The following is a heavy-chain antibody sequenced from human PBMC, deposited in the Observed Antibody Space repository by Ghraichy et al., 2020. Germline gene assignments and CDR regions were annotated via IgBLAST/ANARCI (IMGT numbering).Heavy chain of an antibody. Sequence: SETLSLTCTVSGGSILSDTYFWGWLRQPPGQGLEWIGCIFVGGSTHYKPSLKSRVTISADTSKNQVSLKVSSMTAADTSVYYCARQAPYSPPVYGLDVWGQVTPVTVSS. CDR3: ARQAPYSPPVYGLDV. D-gene: IGHD5-18*01. J-gene: IGHJ6*02. CDR1: GGSILSDTYF. V-gene: IGHV4-39*01. CDR2: IFVGGST.